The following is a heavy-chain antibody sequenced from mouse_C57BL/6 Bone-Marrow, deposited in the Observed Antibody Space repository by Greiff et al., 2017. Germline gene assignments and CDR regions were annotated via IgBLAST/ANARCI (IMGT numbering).Heavy chain of an antibody. CDR2: ISDGGSYT. D-gene: IGHD1-1*01. J-gene: IGHJ4*01. V-gene: IGHV5-4*01. CDR3: ARGRDHYYGSSFAMDY. CDR1: GFTFSSYA. Sequence: EVHLVESGGGLVKPGGSLKLSCAASGFTFSSYAMSWVRQTPEKRLEWVATISDGGSYTYYPDNVKGRFTISGDNAKNKLYLQMSHLKSEDTAMYYCARGRDHYYGSSFAMDYWGQGTSVTVSS.